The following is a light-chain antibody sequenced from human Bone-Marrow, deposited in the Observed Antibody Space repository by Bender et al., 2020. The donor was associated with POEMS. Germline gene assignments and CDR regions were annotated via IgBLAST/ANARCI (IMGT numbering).Light chain of an antibody. CDR3: VAWDASLNGWV. CDR2: EVN. V-gene: IGLV2-8*01. CDR1: PSDVGRYDY. J-gene: IGLJ3*02. Sequence: QSALTQPPSASGSPGQSVTISCTGTPSDVGRYDYVSWYQHLPGKAPKLVIFEVNKRPSGVPDRFSGSKSGTSASLAITGLQSDDEAIYFCVAWDASLNGWVFGGGTKLTVL.